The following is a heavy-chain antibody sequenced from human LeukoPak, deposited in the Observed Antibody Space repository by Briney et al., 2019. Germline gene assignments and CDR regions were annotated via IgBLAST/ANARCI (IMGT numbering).Heavy chain of an antibody. V-gene: IGHV4-38-2*02. CDR2: VYHSGST. CDR3: ERLERYCSSTSCYIKNCFDP. D-gene: IGHD2-2*02. Sequence: SETLSLTCTVSGYSIGSGYYWGWIRQRPGEGLEGIGNVYHSGSTYYNPSLTRRVTISVDTYENTLSLKLSPVTAADTAVYYGERLERYCSSTSCYIKNCFDPWGQGTLVTVSS. CDR1: GYSIGSGYY. J-gene: IGHJ5*02.